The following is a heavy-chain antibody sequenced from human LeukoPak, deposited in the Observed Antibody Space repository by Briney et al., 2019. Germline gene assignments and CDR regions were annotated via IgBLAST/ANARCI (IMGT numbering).Heavy chain of an antibody. V-gene: IGHV3-30*02. D-gene: IGHD5-12*01. CDR1: GFTFSSYG. Sequence: PGGSLRLSCAASGFTFSSYGMYWVRQAPGKGLEWVAFIRYDGSNKYYADSVKGRFTVSRDNSKNTLYLQMKSLRAEDTAVYYCAIGGGYEAQYYYYYLDVWGKGTTVSISS. J-gene: IGHJ6*03. CDR2: IRYDGSNK. CDR3: AIGGGYEAQYYYYYLDV.